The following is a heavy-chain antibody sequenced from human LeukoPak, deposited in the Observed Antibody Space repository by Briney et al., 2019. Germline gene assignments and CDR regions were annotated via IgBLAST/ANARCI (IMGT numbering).Heavy chain of an antibody. J-gene: IGHJ4*02. D-gene: IGHD2-2*01. CDR1: GYTFTSYW. Sequence: GESLKISCKASGYTFTSYWIAWVRQMPGKGLELMGIIYPYDSDPIYSPSFQGQVTISDDKSISTAYLQWSSLRASDTAMYYCARHPGRCSSTSCYGDLFDYWGQGTLVTVSS. V-gene: IGHV5-51*01. CDR2: IYPYDSDP. CDR3: ARHPGRCSSTSCYGDLFDY.